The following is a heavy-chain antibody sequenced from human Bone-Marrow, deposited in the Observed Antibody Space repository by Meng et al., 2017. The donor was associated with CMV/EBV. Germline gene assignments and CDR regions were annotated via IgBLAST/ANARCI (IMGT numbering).Heavy chain of an antibody. CDR1: GFTFSSYW. D-gene: IGHD3-16*02. CDR2: ISYDGSNK. Sequence: GESLKISCAASGFTFSSYWMSWVRQAPGKGLEWVAVISYDGSNKYYADSVKGRFTISRDNSKNTLYLQMNSLRAEDTAVYYCARRWRGELSYSALDYWGQGTLVPVSS. J-gene: IGHJ4*02. V-gene: IGHV3-30*03. CDR3: ARRWRGELSYSALDY.